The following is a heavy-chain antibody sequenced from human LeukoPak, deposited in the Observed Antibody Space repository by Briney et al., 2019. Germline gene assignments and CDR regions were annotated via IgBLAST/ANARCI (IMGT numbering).Heavy chain of an antibody. CDR2: INHSGST. D-gene: IGHD2-21*01. V-gene: IGHV4-34*01. Sequence: SETLSLTCAVYGGSFSGYYWSWIRQPPGKGLEWIGEINHSGSTNYNPSLKSRVTISVDTSKNQFSLKLSSVTAADTAVYYCARGLLGVVPNYFDYWGQGTLVTVSS. CDR3: ARGLLGVVPNYFDY. CDR1: GGSFSGYY. J-gene: IGHJ4*02.